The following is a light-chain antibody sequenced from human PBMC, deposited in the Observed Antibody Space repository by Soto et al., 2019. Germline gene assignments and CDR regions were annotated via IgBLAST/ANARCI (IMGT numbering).Light chain of an antibody. CDR1: SSDIGGYRY. J-gene: IGLJ2*01. V-gene: IGLV2-14*03. Sequence: QSVLTQPASVSGSPGQSVTISCTGTSSDIGGYRYVSWYQQRPGKAPKLMIHDVTNRPSGVSDRFSGSKSGNTASLTISGLQAEDEADYYCPSYTSDSSVIFGGGTKLTVL. CDR2: DVT. CDR3: PSYTSDSSVI.